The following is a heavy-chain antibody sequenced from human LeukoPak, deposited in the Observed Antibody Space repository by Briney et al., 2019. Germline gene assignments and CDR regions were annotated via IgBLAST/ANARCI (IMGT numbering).Heavy chain of an antibody. CDR2: ISAYNGNT. CDR3: ARDTIVATITSVWFDP. D-gene: IGHD5-12*01. V-gene: IGHV1-18*01. CDR1: GYTFTSYG. Sequence: ASVKVSCTASGYTFTSYGISWVRQAPGQGLEWMGWISAYNGNTNYAQKLQGRVTMTTDTSTSTAYMELRSLRSDDTAVYYCARDTIVATITSVWFDPWGQGTLVTVSS. J-gene: IGHJ5*02.